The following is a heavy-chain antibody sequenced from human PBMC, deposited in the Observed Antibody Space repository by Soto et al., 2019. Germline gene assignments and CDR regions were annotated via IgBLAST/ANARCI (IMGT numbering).Heavy chain of an antibody. CDR2: MSYNGDT. CDR3: ARAKHCDIAGGRMGHFGS. J-gene: IGHJ4*02. D-gene: IGHD2-21*01. CDR1: GDSIRGYF. Sequence: HVQLQESGPGLVKPSETLSLTCTVSGDSIRGYFWSWIRQPPGKGLEFIGNMSYNGDTNYNPSLRSRVTISVDMAKNQFSLSLTSVTAADTAVYDCARAKHCDIAGGRMGHFGSWGQGTLVTVSS. V-gene: IGHV4-59*08.